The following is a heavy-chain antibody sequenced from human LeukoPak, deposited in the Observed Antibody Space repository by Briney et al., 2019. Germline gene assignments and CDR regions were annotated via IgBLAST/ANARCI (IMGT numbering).Heavy chain of an antibody. CDR1: GFTFTTAW. CDR2: IKSQSDGEST. V-gene: IGHV3-15*01. Sequence: GGSLRLSCTASGFTFTTAWMSWVRQAPGKGLEWVGRIKSQSDGESTHYAAPVKGRFTISRDDSKNTLYLQMSSLKTEDTAVYNCTTLSCGSDCYSREGDVFDIWGQGTMVTVSS. CDR3: TTLSCGSDCYSREGDVFDI. J-gene: IGHJ3*02. D-gene: IGHD2-21*02.